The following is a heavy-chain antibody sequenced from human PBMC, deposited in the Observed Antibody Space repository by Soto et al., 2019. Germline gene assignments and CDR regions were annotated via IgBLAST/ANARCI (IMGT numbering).Heavy chain of an antibody. CDR3: ARGNXHDDFWSGYYADDAFDI. CDR1: GGSISSGDYY. CDR2: IYYSGST. J-gene: IGHJ3*02. Sequence: SETLSLTCTVSGGSISSGDYYWSWIRQPPGKGLEWIGYIYYSGSTYYNPSLKSRVTISVDTSKNQFSLKLSSVTAADTAVYYCARGNXHDDFWSGYYADDAFDIWGQGTMVTVSS. D-gene: IGHD3-3*01. V-gene: IGHV4-30-4*01.